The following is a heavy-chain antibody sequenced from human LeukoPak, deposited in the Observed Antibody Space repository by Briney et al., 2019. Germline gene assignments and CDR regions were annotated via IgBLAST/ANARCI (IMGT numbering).Heavy chain of an antibody. CDR1: GFAFSSYS. D-gene: IGHD6-6*01. J-gene: IGHJ4*02. CDR2: ISSSSSSI. CDR3: ATESSRSSAF. Sequence: QPGGSLRLSCAASGFAFSSYSMKWVRQAPGKGLEWVSQISSSSSSISYADSVKGRFTISRDNGKNSLNLQMNSLRAEDTAVYYCATESSRSSAFWGQGTLVTVSS. V-gene: IGHV3-48*01.